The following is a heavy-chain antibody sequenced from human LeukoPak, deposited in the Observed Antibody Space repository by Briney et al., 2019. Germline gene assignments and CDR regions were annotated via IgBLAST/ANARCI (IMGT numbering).Heavy chain of an antibody. V-gene: IGHV4-34*01. CDR1: GFSFSSYA. CDR2: INHSGST. CDR3: ARGPFWSGYAAHINWFDP. J-gene: IGHJ5*02. Sequence: GSLTLSCAASGFSFSSYAMSWVRQPPGKGLEWIGEINHSGSTNYNPSLKSRVTISVDTSKNQFSLKLSSVTAADTAVYYCARGPFWSGYAAHINWFDPWGQGTLVTVSS. D-gene: IGHD3-3*01.